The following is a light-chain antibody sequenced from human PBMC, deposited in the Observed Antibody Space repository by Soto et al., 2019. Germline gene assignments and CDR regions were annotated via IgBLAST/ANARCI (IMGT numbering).Light chain of an antibody. CDR3: RHYNSYAPT. Sequence: DIQMSQSTYTQSAVEGERVNITCRASQSISVWLAWYQQKAGKAPNLLIYKASRLESGVPSRFSGSGSETEFTLTRCGLQSGDAATYYCRHYNSYAPTFGEGTKVDIK. CDR1: QSISVW. V-gene: IGKV1-5*03. CDR2: KAS. J-gene: IGKJ1*01.